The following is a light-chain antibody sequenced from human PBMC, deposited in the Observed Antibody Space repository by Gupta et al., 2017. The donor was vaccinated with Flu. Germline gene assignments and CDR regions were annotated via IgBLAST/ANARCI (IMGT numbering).Light chain of an antibody. CDR2: WAS. Sequence: DIVMTQSPDSLAVSLGERATINCKSSQRVLYSSNSKNYLAWYQQKPGQPPKLLIYWASTRESGVPDRFSGSGSGTDFALHISKLQAEDVAVYYCKQYYRSPQTFGQGTKVDIK. CDR1: QRVLYSSNSKNY. CDR3: KQYYRSPQT. J-gene: IGKJ1*01. V-gene: IGKV4-1*01.